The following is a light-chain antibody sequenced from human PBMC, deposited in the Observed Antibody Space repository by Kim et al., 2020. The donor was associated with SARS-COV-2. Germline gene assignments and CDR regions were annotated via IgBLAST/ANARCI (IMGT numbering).Light chain of an antibody. J-gene: IGKJ1*01. CDR1: QSIDSW. CDR2: QAS. CDR3: QQYRSHWT. V-gene: IGKV1-5*03. Sequence: SAAVGDRVTIACRASQSIDSWWAWYQQKPGIAPKLLIYQASSLESEVPSRCSGSGSETEFTLTISSLQPDDFATYYCQQYRSHWTFGQGTKVGIK.